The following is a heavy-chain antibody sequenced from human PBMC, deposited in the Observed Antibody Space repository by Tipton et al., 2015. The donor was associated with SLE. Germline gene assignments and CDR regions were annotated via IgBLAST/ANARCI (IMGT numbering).Heavy chain of an antibody. CDR3: ARLHCSSTTCSPELGWHFAY. Sequence: TLSLTCAVSGYSISSAYYWGWIRQPPGKGLEWIGSIYHSGRTYYNPSLKSRVTISADTSKDQFSLNLSSVTAADTAVYFCARLHCSSTTCSPELGWHFAYWGQGTLVTVTS. CDR2: IYHSGRT. D-gene: IGHD2-2*01. J-gene: IGHJ4*02. V-gene: IGHV4-38-2*01. CDR1: GYSISSAYY.